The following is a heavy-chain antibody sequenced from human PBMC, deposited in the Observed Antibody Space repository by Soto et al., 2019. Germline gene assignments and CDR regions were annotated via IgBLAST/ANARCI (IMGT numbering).Heavy chain of an antibody. CDR3: AKAIKNGYSSSPMVY. J-gene: IGHJ4*02. Sequence: GGSLRLSCAASGFTFSSYAMSWVRQAPGKGLEWVSAISGSGGSTYYADSVKGRFTISRDNSKNTLYLQMNSLRAEDTAVYYCAKAIKNGYSSSPMVYRGQGTLVTVSS. CDR2: ISGSGGST. V-gene: IGHV3-23*01. CDR1: GFTFSSYA. D-gene: IGHD6-13*01.